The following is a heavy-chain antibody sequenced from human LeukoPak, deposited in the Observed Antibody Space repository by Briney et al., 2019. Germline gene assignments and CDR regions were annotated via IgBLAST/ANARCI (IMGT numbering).Heavy chain of an antibody. CDR1: GGSISSSSYY. CDR2: IYYSGST. J-gene: IGHJ6*03. V-gene: IGHV4-39*01. Sequence: ETLSLTCTVSGGSISSSSYYWGWIRQPPGKGLEWIGSIYYSGSTYYNPSLKSRVTISVDTSKNQFSLKLSSVTAADTAMYYCARAYYYYYMDVWGKGTTVTVSS. CDR3: ARAYYYYYMDV.